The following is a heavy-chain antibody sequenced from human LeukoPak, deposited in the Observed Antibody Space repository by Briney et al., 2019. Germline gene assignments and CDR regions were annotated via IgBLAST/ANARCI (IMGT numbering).Heavy chain of an antibody. J-gene: IGHJ4*02. V-gene: IGHV4-39*07. Sequence: SETLSLTCTVSGGSISSSSYYWGWIRQPPGKGLEWIGSIYYSGSTYYNPSLKSRVTISVDTSKNQFSLKLSSVTAADTAVYYCASTPIAYSSSGYFDYWGQGTLVTVSS. D-gene: IGHD6-6*01. CDR2: IYYSGST. CDR1: GGSISSSSYY. CDR3: ASTPIAYSSSGYFDY.